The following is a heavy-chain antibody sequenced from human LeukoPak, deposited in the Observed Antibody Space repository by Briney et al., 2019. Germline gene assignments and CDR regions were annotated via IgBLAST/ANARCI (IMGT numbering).Heavy chain of an antibody. CDR3: GKGSGPNYYGMDV. V-gene: IGHV3-23*01. CDR1: GFTFVSYA. D-gene: IGHD2-15*01. J-gene: IGHJ6*04. CDR2: ITGSGGST. Sequence: GGPLRLSCAASGFTFVSYAMNWVRQALGKGLEWVSLITGSGGSTYYADSVKGRFTISGDNSKNTLYLQMNSLRAEDTAVYYCGKGSGPNYYGMDVWGKGTTVTVSS.